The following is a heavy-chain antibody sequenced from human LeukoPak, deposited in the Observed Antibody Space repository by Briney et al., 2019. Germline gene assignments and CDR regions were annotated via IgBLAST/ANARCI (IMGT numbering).Heavy chain of an antibody. Sequence: SETLSLTCTVSDGSISSGGYYWSWIRQHPGKGLEWIGYIYYSGSTYYNPSLKSRVTISVDTSKNQFSLKLSSVTAADTAVYYCARAEYYYDSSEVLYYFDYWGQGTLVTVSS. J-gene: IGHJ4*02. CDR2: IYYSGST. V-gene: IGHV4-31*03. D-gene: IGHD3-22*01. CDR3: ARAEYYYDSSEVLYYFDY. CDR1: DGSISSGGYY.